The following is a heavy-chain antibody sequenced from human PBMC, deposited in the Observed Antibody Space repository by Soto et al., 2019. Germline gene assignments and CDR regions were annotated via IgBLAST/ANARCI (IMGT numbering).Heavy chain of an antibody. CDR3: SRQASDFWSGKPQYYMDV. CDR2: IRSKANNYAT. J-gene: IGHJ6*03. CDR1: GFTFSGSA. Sequence: EVQLVESGGGLVQPGGSLKLSCAASGFTFSGSAMHWVRQASGKGLEWVGRIRSKANNYATAYGASVKGRFTISRDDSKNTAYLKMTSLKTEDTAVYYCSRQASDFWSGKPQYYMDVWGKGTTVTVSS. D-gene: IGHD3-3*01. V-gene: IGHV3-73*01.